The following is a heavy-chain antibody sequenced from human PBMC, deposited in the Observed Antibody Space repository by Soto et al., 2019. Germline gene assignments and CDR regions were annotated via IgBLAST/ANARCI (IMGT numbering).Heavy chain of an antibody. CDR2: VSSSSIYI. CDR1: GLTSNTYT. V-gene: IGHV3-21*01. Sequence: GGPLRLSCEASGLTSNTYTLAWVRQLPGRGLEWVSSVSSSSIYIHYGDSVKGRFTISRDNAQNSVYLQMDSLRADDTAVYYCARETYCSSTSCYLDYWGRGTLVTVS. CDR3: ARETYCSSTSCYLDY. J-gene: IGHJ4*02. D-gene: IGHD2-2*01.